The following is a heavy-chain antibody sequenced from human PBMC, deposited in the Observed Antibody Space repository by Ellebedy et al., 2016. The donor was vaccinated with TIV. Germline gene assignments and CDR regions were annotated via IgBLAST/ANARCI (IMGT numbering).Heavy chain of an antibody. CDR3: ASEVVIRGFPFDY. CDR1: GGSISSYY. V-gene: IGHV4-59*08. D-gene: IGHD3-22*01. Sequence: MPSETLSLTCTVSGGSISSYYWSWIRQPPGKGLEWIGYIYYSGSTNYNPSLKSRVTISVDTSKNQFSLKLSSVTAADTAVYYFASEVVIRGFPFDYWGQGTLVTVSS. CDR2: IYYSGST. J-gene: IGHJ4*02.